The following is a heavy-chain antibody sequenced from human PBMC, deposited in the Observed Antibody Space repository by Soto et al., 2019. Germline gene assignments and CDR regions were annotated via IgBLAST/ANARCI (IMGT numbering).Heavy chain of an antibody. CDR1: GYTITSYG. Sequence: SCKASGYTITSYGISCVQQAPGQEPGRVGRTRNKANRYTTEYAASVKGRFTISRDDSKNSLYLQMNSLKTEDTAVYYCVRGPVVPGAILDLYYLDYWGRGTLVTVSS. D-gene: IGHD2-2*02. V-gene: IGHV3-72*01. CDR2: TRNKANRYTT. J-gene: IGHJ4*02. CDR3: VRGPVVPGAILDLYYLDY.